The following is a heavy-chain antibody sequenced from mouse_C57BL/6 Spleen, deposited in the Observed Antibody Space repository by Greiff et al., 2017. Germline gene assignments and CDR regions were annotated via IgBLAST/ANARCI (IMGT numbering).Heavy chain of an antibody. CDR3: AREGYRPTFDY. D-gene: IGHD3-1*01. CDR1: GYTFTSYW. Sequence: QVQLQQPGAELVKPGASVKLSCKASGYTFTSYWMHWVKQRPGQGLEWIGMIHPNSGSTNYNEKFKSKATLTVDKSSSTAYMQLSSLTSEDSAVYYCAREGYRPTFDYWGQGTTLTVSS. J-gene: IGHJ2*01. CDR2: IHPNSGST. V-gene: IGHV1-64*01.